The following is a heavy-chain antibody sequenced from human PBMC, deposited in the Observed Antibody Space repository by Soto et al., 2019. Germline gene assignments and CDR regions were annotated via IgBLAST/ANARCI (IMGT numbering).Heavy chain of an antibody. CDR3: ARGRQNSSSSYYFDY. Sequence: ASVKVSCKASGGTFSSYAISWVRQAPGQGLEWMGGIIPIFGTANYAQKFQGRVAITADESTSTAYMELSSLRSEDTAVYYCARGRQNSSSSYYFDYWGQGTLVTVSS. CDR1: GGTFSSYA. J-gene: IGHJ4*02. V-gene: IGHV1-69*13. D-gene: IGHD6-6*01. CDR2: IIPIFGTA.